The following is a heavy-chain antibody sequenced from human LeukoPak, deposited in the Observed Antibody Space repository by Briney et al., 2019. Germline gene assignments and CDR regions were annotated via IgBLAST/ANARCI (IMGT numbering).Heavy chain of an antibody. D-gene: IGHD2-21*02. CDR2: ISGSGGTT. CDR3: AKDRCSGGDCYPHRFDY. V-gene: IGHV3-23*01. Sequence: PGGSLRLSCTASGFTFSSYAMSWVRQAPGKRLEWVSAISGSGGTTYYADSVKGRFTISRDNSKNTLYLQMNSLRAEDTAVYYCAKDRCSGGDCYPHRFDYWGPGTLVTVSS. J-gene: IGHJ4*02. CDR1: GFTFSSYA.